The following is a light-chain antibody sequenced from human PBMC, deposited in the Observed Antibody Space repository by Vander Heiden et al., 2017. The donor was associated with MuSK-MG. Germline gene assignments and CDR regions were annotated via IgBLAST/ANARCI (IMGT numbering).Light chain of an antibody. CDR3: QAWDSSTLV. Sequence: SYELTQPPSVSVSPGQTASITCPGDKLGDKYACWYQQKPGQSPVLDIYQDSKRPSGIPERFSGSNSGNTATLTISGTQAMDEADYYCQAWDSSTLVFGGGTKLTVL. CDR2: QDS. CDR1: KLGDKY. J-gene: IGLJ2*01. V-gene: IGLV3-1*01.